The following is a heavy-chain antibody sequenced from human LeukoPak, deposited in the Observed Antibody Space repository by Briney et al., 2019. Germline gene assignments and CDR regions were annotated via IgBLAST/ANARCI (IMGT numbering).Heavy chain of an antibody. CDR3: VTYSSGYYPIRY. CDR1: GFPFSSFA. Sequence: GMSLRLSCAASGFPFSSFAMHWVRQAPGKGLEWVAVISYDGSNKYYADSVKGRFTISRDNSKNTLYLQMNSLRAEDTAVYYCVTYSSGYYPIRYWGQGTLVTVSS. J-gene: IGHJ4*02. V-gene: IGHV3-30*04. CDR2: ISYDGSNK. D-gene: IGHD3-22*01.